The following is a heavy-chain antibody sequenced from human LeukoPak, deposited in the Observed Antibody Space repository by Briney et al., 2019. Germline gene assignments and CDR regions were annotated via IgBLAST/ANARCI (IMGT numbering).Heavy chain of an antibody. CDR3: ARRSIGPGWFDP. J-gene: IGHJ5*02. CDR2: INYSGST. V-gene: IGHV4-59*08. Sequence: SETLSLTCTVSGGSISSYYWSWIRQPPGKGLEWIGYINYSGSTNHNPSFNSRVAISVDTSKNQFSLKLSSVTAADTAVYYCARRSIGPGWFDPWGQGTLVTVSS. CDR1: GGSISSYY.